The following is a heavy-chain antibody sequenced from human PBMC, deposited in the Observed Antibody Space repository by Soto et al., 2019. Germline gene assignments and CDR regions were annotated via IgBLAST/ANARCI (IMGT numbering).Heavy chain of an antibody. D-gene: IGHD3-10*01. CDR3: ARRRQWFGELSPWFDP. J-gene: IGHJ5*02. Sequence: QVQLVQSGAEVKKPGSSVKVSCKASGGTFSSYAISWVRQAPGQGLEWMGGIIPIFGTANYAQKFQGRVTITADESTSTADMELSSLRSEDTAVYYCARRRQWFGELSPWFDPWGQGTMVTVSS. CDR1: GGTFSSYA. V-gene: IGHV1-69*01. CDR2: IIPIFGTA.